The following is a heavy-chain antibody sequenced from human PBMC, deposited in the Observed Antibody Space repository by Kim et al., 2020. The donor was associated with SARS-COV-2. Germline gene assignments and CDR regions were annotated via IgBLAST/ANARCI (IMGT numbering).Heavy chain of an antibody. CDR1: GGSISSSSYY. J-gene: IGHJ6*02. Sequence: SETLSLTCTVSGGSISSSSYYWGWIRQPPGKGLEWIGSIYYSGSTYYNPSLKSRVTISVDTSKNQFSLKLSSVTAADTAVYYCARQRQLVLGYYYGMDVWGQGTTVTVSS. V-gene: IGHV4-39*01. D-gene: IGHD6-6*01. CDR2: IYYSGST. CDR3: ARQRQLVLGYYYGMDV.